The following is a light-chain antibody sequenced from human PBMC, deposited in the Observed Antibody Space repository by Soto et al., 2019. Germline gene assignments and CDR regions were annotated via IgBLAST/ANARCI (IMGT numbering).Light chain of an antibody. CDR3: MQPLQSWT. CDR1: QSLLHSNGYNY. Sequence: DIVMTQSPLSLPVTPGEPASISFSAMQSLLHSNGYNYLDWYLQKPGQSPQLLIYLGSNRASGVPDRFSGSGSGTDFTLKISRVEAEDVGVYYCMQPLQSWTFGQGTKVDIK. V-gene: IGKV2-28*01. J-gene: IGKJ1*01. CDR2: LGS.